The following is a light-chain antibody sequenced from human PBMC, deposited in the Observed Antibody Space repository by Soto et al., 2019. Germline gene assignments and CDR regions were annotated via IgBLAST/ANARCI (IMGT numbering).Light chain of an antibody. CDR3: QQYSTLPHT. Sequence: DIQMTQSPSTLSASVGDRVTITCRASQSISTWLAWYQQKPGKAPKLLIYDASSLQGGVPSRFSGSGSGTDFTLTISRLEPEDFVVYYCQQYSTLPHTFGQGTKLEVK. V-gene: IGKV1-5*01. CDR2: DAS. CDR1: QSISTW. J-gene: IGKJ2*01.